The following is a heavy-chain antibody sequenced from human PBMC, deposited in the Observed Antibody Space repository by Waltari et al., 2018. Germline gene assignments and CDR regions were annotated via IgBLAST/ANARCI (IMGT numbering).Heavy chain of an antibody. Sequence: EVQLVESGGGLVQPGGSLQLSCTAYGFTFSSYGMTWVRQAPGKGLEGVSAIGGSTGSTNYADSVRGRFTISRDKSKNTLYLKMNSLRAEDTALYYCAKSGRSPWAFDIWGQGTMVTVSS. D-gene: IGHD3-10*01. CDR3: AKSGRSPWAFDI. V-gene: IGHV3-23*04. J-gene: IGHJ3*02. CDR1: GFTFSSYG. CDR2: IGGSTGST.